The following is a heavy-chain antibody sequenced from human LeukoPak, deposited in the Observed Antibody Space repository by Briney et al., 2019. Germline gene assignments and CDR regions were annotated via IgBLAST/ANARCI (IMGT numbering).Heavy chain of an antibody. CDR2: ISYDGRNK. V-gene: IGHV3-30*04. CDR3: ARGQRARVEWSYYMDV. CDR1: GFTFSNYA. D-gene: IGHD3-3*01. J-gene: IGHJ6*03. Sequence: PGGSLRLSCAASGFTFSNYAMHWVRQAPGKGLEWMSVISYDGRNKYFADSVKGRFTLSRDNSKNTLYLQMNNLRAEDTAVYYCARGQRARVEWSYYMDVWGKGTTVTVTS.